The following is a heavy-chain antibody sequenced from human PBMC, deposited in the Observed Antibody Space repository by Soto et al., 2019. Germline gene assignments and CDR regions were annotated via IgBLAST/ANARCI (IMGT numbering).Heavy chain of an antibody. Sequence: EVQLLESGGSLVQPGGSLRLSCAASGFTFSTFAMNWVRQAPGEGREWVSSISGSGGNTQYADSVKGRVTISRDNSKNTLYLQRNTLRAEDTAVYYCAKCDVLMTTSGGWCNCFDPWGQGTLGIVAS. D-gene: IGHD2-21*01. CDR1: GFTFSTFA. V-gene: IGHV3-23*01. CDR3: AKCDVLMTTSGGWCNCFDP. J-gene: IGHJ5*02. CDR2: ISGSGGNT.